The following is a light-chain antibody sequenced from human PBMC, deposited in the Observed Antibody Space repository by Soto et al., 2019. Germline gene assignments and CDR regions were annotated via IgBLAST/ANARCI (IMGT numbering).Light chain of an antibody. CDR1: QSVSSTY. V-gene: IGKV3D-20*01. CDR2: DAS. CDR3: HQYVTTPVT. J-gene: IGKJ4*01. Sequence: EVVLSQCPATQSKTPGERATLSCGASQSVSSTYLAWYQQNPGLAPRLLLFDASSRATGIPDRFSGSGSGTDFTLTISILEPKGFALNYLHQYVTTPVTLGGGTKGDIK.